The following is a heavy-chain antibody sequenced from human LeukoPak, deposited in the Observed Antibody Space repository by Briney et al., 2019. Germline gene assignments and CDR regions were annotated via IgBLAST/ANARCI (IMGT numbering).Heavy chain of an antibody. J-gene: IGHJ6*02. CDR2: IKQDGSEK. V-gene: IGHV3-7*01. Sequence: PGGSLRLSCAASGFTFSSYWMSWVRQAPGKGLEWVANIKQDGSEKYYVDSVKGRFTISRDNAKNSLYLQMNSLRAEDTAVYYCARDYGDPGYYYYGMDVWGQGTTVTVSS. CDR1: GFTFSSYW. CDR3: ARDYGDPGYYYYGMDV. D-gene: IGHD4-17*01.